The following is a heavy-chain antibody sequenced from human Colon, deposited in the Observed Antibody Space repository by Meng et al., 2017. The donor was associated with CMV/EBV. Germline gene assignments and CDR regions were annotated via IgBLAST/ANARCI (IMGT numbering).Heavy chain of an antibody. CDR3: VRDARGGGWFDP. D-gene: IGHD3-16*01. CDR1: GGAISSGGSD. J-gene: IGHJ5*02. Sequence: VSGGAISSGGSDWSWIRQPPGKGLEWIGYIYRSGNTYYNLSLKSRLTISVDTSKNQFSLKLNSVTAADTAIYYCVRDARGGGWFDPWGQGTLVTVSS. V-gene: IGHV4-30-4*08. CDR2: IYRSGNT.